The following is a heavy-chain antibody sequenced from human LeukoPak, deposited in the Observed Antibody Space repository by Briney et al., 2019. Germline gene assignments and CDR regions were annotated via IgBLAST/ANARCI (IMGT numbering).Heavy chain of an antibody. Sequence: SVKVSCKASGGTFSSYAISWVRQAPGQGLEWMGGIIPIFGTANYAQKFQGRVTITADESTSTAYMELSSLRSEDTAVYYCASRRGNSGSSRFDYWGQGTLVTVSS. D-gene: IGHD3-10*01. CDR3: ASRRGNSGSSRFDY. CDR2: IIPIFGTA. CDR1: GGTFSSYA. V-gene: IGHV1-69*13. J-gene: IGHJ4*02.